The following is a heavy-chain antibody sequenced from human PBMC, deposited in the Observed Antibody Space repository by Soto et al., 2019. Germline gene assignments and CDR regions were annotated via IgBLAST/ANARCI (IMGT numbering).Heavy chain of an antibody. CDR2: ISAYNGNT. CDR3: VRDLLATSIDY. V-gene: IGHV1-18*01. J-gene: IGHJ4*02. D-gene: IGHD2-15*01. CDR1: GYSFTNYG. Sequence: GASVKVSCKASGYSFTNYGISWVRQAPGQGLEWMGWISAYNGNTNYAQKVKGRVTMTTDTPTNTAYMELRNLRSDDTAVYYCVRDLLATSIDYWGQGTLVTVSS.